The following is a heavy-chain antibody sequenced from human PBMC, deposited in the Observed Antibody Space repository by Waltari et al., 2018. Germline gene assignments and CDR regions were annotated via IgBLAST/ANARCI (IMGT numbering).Heavy chain of an antibody. Sequence: QVQLQQWGAGLLKPSETLSLTCAVYGGSFSGYTWSWIRQSPGRGLEWIGEVIHTGSNYNPSLKSRVTISVDTSNHHFSLKLSSVTAADTAIYYCAKPDVNYGHFVYWGQGTLVTVSS. V-gene: IGHV4-34*02. J-gene: IGHJ4*02. CDR3: AKPDVNYGHFVY. CDR1: GGSFSGYT. D-gene: IGHD4-17*01. CDR2: VIHTGS.